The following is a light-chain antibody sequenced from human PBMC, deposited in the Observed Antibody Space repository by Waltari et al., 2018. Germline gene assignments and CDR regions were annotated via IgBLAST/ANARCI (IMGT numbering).Light chain of an antibody. CDR1: SSDVGRYNY. CDR3: SSFADTNPFV. CDR2: EFT. J-gene: IGLJ1*01. Sequence: QSALTQPPSASGSPGQSVTISCTGTSSDVGRYNYVSWYQQHPGKAPKLIIYEFTKRPSWFPDRFSGSKSGNTASLTVSGLQAEDEADYYCSSFADTNPFVFGTGTKVTVL. V-gene: IGLV2-8*01.